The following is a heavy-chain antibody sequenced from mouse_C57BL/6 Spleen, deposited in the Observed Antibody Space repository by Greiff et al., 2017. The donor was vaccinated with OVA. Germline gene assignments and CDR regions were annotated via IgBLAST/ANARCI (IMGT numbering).Heavy chain of an antibody. CDR1: GYSFTGYY. V-gene: IGHV1-42*01. J-gene: IGHJ1*03. Sequence: EVQLQQSGPELVKPGASVKISCKASGYSFTGYYMNWVKQSPEKSLEWIGEINPSTGGTTYNQKFKAKATLTVDKSSSTAYMQLKSLTSEDSAVYYCARRTDYYGSSYGWYFDVWGTGTTVTVSS. CDR2: INPSTGGT. CDR3: ARRTDYYGSSYGWYFDV. D-gene: IGHD1-1*01.